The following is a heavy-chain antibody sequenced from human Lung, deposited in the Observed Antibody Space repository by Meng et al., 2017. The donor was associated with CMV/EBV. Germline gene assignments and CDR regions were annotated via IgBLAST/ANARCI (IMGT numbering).Heavy chain of an antibody. CDR1: GFTYGDYG. Sequence: GESLKIFCTGSGFTYGDYGLSWVRQAPGKGLEWVGLIRTKVYGETTEYAASVKGRFTISRDDSKNIAYQQMNSLKSEDTAVYFCTRGHLPVFAVVLHVDDWGQGTXVTVSS. CDR3: TRGHLPVFAVVLHVDD. J-gene: IGHJ4*02. D-gene: IGHD3-3*01. V-gene: IGHV3-49*04. CDR2: IRTKVYGETT.